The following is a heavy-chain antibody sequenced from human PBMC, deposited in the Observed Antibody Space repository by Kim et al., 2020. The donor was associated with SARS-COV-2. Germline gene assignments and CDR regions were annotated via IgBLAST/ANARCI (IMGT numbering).Heavy chain of an antibody. J-gene: IGHJ4*02. V-gene: IGHV4-34*01. CDR3: ARYCSSTSCYRGIDY. CDR1: GGSFSGYY. CDR2: INHSGST. D-gene: IGHD2-2*01. Sequence: SETLSLTCAVYGGSFSGYYWSWIRQPPGKGLEWIGEINHSGSTNYNPSLKSRVTISVDTSKNQFSLKLSSVTAADTAVYYCARYCSSTSCYRGIDYWGQGTLVTVSS.